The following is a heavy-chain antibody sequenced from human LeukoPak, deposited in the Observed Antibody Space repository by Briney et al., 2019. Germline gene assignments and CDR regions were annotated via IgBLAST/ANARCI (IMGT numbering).Heavy chain of an antibody. CDR1: GDSIRSYY. V-gene: IGHV4-59*01. J-gene: IGHJ4*02. CDR3: ARDLLAAADDS. D-gene: IGHD6-13*01. CDR2: IYYSGST. Sequence: ASETLSLTCTVSGDSIRSYYWSWIRQPPGKGLEWIGYIYYSGSTNYNPSLKSRVTISLDTSKNQFSLKLNSVTAADTAVYYCARDLLAAADDSWGQGTLVTVSS.